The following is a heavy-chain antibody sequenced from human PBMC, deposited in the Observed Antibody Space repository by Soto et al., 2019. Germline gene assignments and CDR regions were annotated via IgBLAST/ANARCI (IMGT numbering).Heavy chain of an antibody. CDR3: AKPYYYGSGSYSNQFDY. CDR2: ISGSGGST. D-gene: IGHD3-10*01. Sequence: GGSLRLSCAASGCTFSSYAMSWVRQAPGKGLEWVSAISGSGGSTYYADSVKGRFTISRDNSKNTLYLQMNSLRAEDTAVYYCAKPYYYGSGSYSNQFDYWGQGTLVTVSS. J-gene: IGHJ4*02. V-gene: IGHV3-23*01. CDR1: GCTFSSYA.